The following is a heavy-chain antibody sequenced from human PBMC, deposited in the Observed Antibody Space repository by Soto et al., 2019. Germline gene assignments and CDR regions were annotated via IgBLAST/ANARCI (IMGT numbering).Heavy chain of an antibody. D-gene: IGHD5-18*01. J-gene: IGHJ6*02. CDR2: INHSGST. Sequence: KTSETLSLTCAVYGGSFSGYYWSWIRQPPGKGLEWIGEINHSGSTNYNPSLKSRVTISVDTSKNQFSLKLSSVTAADTAVYYCARVRYSYGYYYYYGMDVWGQGTTVTVSS. CDR3: ARVRYSYGYYYYYGMDV. V-gene: IGHV4-34*01. CDR1: GGSFSGYY.